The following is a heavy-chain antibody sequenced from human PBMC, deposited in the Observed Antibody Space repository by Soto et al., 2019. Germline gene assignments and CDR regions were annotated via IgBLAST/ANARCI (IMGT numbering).Heavy chain of an antibody. CDR3: ARGTSSSRLFDY. CDR2: INHSGST. CDR1: GGSVSANSYY. Sequence: PSETLSLTCTVSGGSVSANSYYWNWIRQPPGKGLEWIGEINHSGSTNYNPSLKSRVTISVDTSKNQFSLKLSSVTAADTAVYYCARGTSSSRLFDYWGQGTLVTVSS. V-gene: IGHV4-34*01. J-gene: IGHJ4*02. D-gene: IGHD6-6*01.